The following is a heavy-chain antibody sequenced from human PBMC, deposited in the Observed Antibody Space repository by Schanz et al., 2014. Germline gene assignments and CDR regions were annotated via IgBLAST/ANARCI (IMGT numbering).Heavy chain of an antibody. CDR3: ARGYGDSPTDY. CDR1: GGTFNSYT. J-gene: IGHJ4*02. D-gene: IGHD4-17*01. CDR2: IISILGIA. V-gene: IGHV1-69*04. Sequence: QVQLVQSGAEVKKPGSSMKVSCKASGGTFNSYTINWVRQAPGQGLEWMGRIISILGIANYAQKFQGRVTITADKSTFTAYMDVSSLRSEDTAVYYCARGYGDSPTDYWGQGSLVTVSS.